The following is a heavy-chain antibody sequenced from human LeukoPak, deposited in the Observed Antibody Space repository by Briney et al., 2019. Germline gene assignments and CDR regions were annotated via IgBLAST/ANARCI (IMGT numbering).Heavy chain of an antibody. CDR2: IYTSGST. V-gene: IGHV4-4*07. CDR1: GGSISSYY. D-gene: IGHD3-16*02. Sequence: ASETLSLTCTVSGGSISSYYWSWIRQPAGKGLEWIGRIYTSGSTNYNPSLKSRVTMSVDTSKNQFSLKLSSVTAADTAVYYCARDHYDYVWGSYRYSDYWGQGTLVTVSS. J-gene: IGHJ4*02. CDR3: ARDHYDYVWGSYRYSDY.